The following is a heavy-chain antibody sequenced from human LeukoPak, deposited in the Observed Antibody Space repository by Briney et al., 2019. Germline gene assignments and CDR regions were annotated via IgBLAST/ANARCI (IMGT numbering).Heavy chain of an antibody. CDR1: GFTFGTYA. CDR2: ISGNGGIT. CDR3: AKGQAVYSSSWPNFES. V-gene: IGHV3-23*01. D-gene: IGHD6-13*01. Sequence: PGGSLRLSCTASGFTFGTYAMSWVRQAPEKGLEWVSTISGNGGITYYAGSVKGRFAISRDNSTNTLYLQMNSLRAEDTALYYCAKGQAVYSSSWPNFESWGQGTLVTASS. J-gene: IGHJ4*01.